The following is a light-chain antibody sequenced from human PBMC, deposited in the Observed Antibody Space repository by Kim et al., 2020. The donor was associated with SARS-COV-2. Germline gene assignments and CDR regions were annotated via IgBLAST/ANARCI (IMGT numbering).Light chain of an antibody. CDR3: HHHVSSPYS. V-gene: IGKV3-20*01. Sequence: EIVLTQSPDTLSLSPGERATLSCKASQSVSRNYLVWYQHKPGQPPRLLIYGASNRATGIPDRFSGSGSGTDFTLTISRLEPEDFAIYFCHHHVSSPYSFGQGTKLGI. J-gene: IGKJ2*03. CDR1: QSVSRNY. CDR2: GAS.